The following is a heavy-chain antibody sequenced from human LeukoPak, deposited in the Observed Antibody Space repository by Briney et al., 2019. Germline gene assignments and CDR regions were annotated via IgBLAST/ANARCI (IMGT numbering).Heavy chain of an antibody. J-gene: IGHJ4*02. D-gene: IGHD2-2*02. CDR3: TSCSSISCYTFDFDY. CDR1: GYTFGDYA. CDR2: IRSKAYGGTT. Sequence: GGSLRLSCTAYGYTFGDYAMSWVRQAPGKGLEWVGFIRSKAYGGTTEYAASVKGRSTISRDDSKSIAYLQMNSLKTEDTAVYYCTSCSSISCYTFDFDYWGQGTLVTVSS. V-gene: IGHV3-49*04.